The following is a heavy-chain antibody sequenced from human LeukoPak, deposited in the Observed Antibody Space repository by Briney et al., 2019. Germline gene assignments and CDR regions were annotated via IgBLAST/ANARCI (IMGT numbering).Heavy chain of an antibody. CDR2: ISGSGGSS. V-gene: IGHV3-23*01. D-gene: IGHD3-22*01. CDR1: GFTFSSYA. CDR3: AKVHSSVPQGDY. J-gene: IGHJ4*02. Sequence: PGGSLRLSCAASGFTFSSYAMSWVRQAPGKGLEWVSAISGSGGSSYYADSVKGRLTISRDNSKNTLYLQMNSLRAEDTAVYYCAKVHSSVPQGDYWGQGTLVTVSS.